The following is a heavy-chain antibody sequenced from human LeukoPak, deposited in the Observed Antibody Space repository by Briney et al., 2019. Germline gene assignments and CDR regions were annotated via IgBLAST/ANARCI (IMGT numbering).Heavy chain of an antibody. CDR1: GGSISSGDYY. CDR3: ARKTPYCSSTSCYHWFDP. CDR2: IYYSGST. D-gene: IGHD2-2*01. J-gene: IGHJ5*02. Sequence: SETLSLTWTVSGGSISSGDYYWSWIRQHPGKGLEWIGYIYYSGSTYYNPSLKSRVTISVDTSKNQFSLKLSSVTAADTAEYYCARKTPYCSSTSCYHWFDPWGQGTLVTVSS. V-gene: IGHV4-30-4*01.